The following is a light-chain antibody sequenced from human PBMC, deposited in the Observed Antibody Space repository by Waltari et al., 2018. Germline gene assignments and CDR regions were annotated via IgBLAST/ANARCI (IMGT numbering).Light chain of an antibody. J-gene: IGKJ4*01. Sequence: EIVMTQSPATLSVSPGERATLSCRASQSVSSNLAWYQQKPGQAPRPLTYGASTRATGTAARFSGRGSGTEFTLTISSLQSEDFAVYYCQQYNNWPLTFGGGTKVEIK. CDR2: GAS. V-gene: IGKV3-15*01. CDR1: QSVSSN. CDR3: QQYNNWPLT.